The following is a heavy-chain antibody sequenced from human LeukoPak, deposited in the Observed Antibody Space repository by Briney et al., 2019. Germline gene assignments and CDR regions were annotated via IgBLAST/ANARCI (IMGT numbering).Heavy chain of an antibody. CDR3: LVPAAIGYGMDV. Sequence: PGGSLRLSCAASGFTFSSYSMNWVRQAPGKGLEWVSSISSSSSYIYYADSVKGRFTISRDNSKNTLYLQMNSLRAEDTAVYYCLVPAAIGYGMDVWGQGTTVTVSS. J-gene: IGHJ6*02. V-gene: IGHV3-21*01. D-gene: IGHD2-2*02. CDR1: GFTFSSYS. CDR2: ISSSSSYI.